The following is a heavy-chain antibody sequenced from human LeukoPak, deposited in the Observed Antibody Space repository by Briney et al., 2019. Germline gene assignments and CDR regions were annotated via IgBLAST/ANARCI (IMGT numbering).Heavy chain of an antibody. CDR1: GGSFRGYY. J-gene: IGHJ6*03. CDR2: INHSGST. Sequence: SETLSLTCAVYGGSFRGYYWSWIRQSPGKGLEWIGEINHSGSTIYNPSLKSRVTISVDTSKNQFSLKLSSVPAADTAVYYCARGLSQHYVSGSYLYYYYYYHMDVWAKGTTVTVSS. D-gene: IGHD3-10*01. V-gene: IGHV4-34*01. CDR3: ARGLSQHYVSGSYLYYYYYYHMDV.